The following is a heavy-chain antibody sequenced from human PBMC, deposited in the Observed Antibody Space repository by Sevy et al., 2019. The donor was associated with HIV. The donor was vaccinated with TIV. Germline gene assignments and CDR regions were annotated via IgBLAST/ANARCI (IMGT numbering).Heavy chain of an antibody. CDR2: LDPEDGET. CDR1: GYRLIEVS. V-gene: IGHV1-24*01. Sequence: ASVEVSCKVAGYRLIEVSMHWVRQAPGKGLEWMGHLDPEDGETIYAQKFQGRVTMTEDTSTDTAYMEVSSQRSEDTAVYYCAADRGEDYCSGNSCQRHYYNGLDVWGQGTTVTVSS. D-gene: IGHD2-15*01. CDR3: AADRGEDYCSGNSCQRHYYNGLDV. J-gene: IGHJ6*02.